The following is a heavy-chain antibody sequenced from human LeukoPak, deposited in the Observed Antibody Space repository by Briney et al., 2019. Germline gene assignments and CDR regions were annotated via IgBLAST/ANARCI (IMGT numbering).Heavy chain of an antibody. CDR2: ISSSSSYI. CDR1: GFTFSSYS. V-gene: IGHV3-21*01. D-gene: IGHD3-10*01. J-gene: IGHJ4*02. Sequence: GGSLRLSCAASGFTFSSYSMNWVRQAPGKGLEWVSSISSSSSYIYYADSAKGRFTISRDNAKNSLYLQMNSLRAEDTAVYYCARTMVRQPFDYWGQGTLVTVSS. CDR3: ARTMVRQPFDY.